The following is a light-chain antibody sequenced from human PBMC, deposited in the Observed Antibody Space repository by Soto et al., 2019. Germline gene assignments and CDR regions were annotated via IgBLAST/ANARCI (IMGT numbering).Light chain of an antibody. CDR1: ESLLHSNGNTY. V-gene: IGKV2-28*01. CDR2: LGS. CDR3: MQGTHWPIT. Sequence: DIVMTQSPLSLPVTPGEPASISCTSSESLLHSNGNTYLDWYLQKPGQSPQLLIYLGSNRASGVPARFSGSGSGTDFALKISRVEAEDVGVYYCMQGTHWPITFGQGTRLEIK. J-gene: IGKJ5*01.